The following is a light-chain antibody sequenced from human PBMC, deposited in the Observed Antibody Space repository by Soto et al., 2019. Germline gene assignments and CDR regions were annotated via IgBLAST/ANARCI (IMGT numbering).Light chain of an antibody. CDR1: QSIDSK. CDR3: QQYKSWRT. J-gene: IGKJ1*01. CDR2: AAS. Sequence: IVMTQSPATLSVSPGERATLSCRAGQSIDSKLAWYQQRPGQAPRLLIYAASTRATGIPARFSGSGSGTELTLTISGLQSEDFGVYYCQQYKSWRTFSQGTKVDIK. V-gene: IGKV3-15*01.